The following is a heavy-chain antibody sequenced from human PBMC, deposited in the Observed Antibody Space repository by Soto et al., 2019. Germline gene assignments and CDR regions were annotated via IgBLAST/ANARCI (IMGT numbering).Heavy chain of an antibody. Sequence: PGGSLRLSCAASGFTFSSYAMTWVRQAPGKGLEWVSGISESGASTYYADSVKGRFTISRDNSKNTLYLQLNSLRAEDTAVYYCAKNQPGPFGGVIIMGRFDSWGQGTLVTVSS. V-gene: IGHV3-23*01. CDR2: ISESGAST. CDR1: GFTFSSYA. J-gene: IGHJ4*02. D-gene: IGHD3-16*02. CDR3: AKNQPGPFGGVIIMGRFDS.